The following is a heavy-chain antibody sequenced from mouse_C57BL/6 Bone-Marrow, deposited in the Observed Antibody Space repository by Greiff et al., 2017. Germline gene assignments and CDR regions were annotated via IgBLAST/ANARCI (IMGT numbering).Heavy chain of an antibody. CDR1: GYTFTSYW. J-gene: IGHJ2*01. V-gene: IGHV1-64*01. D-gene: IGHD2-13*01. CDR2: IHPNSGST. CDR3: ARWGLRGGDY. Sequence: VQLQQPGAELVKPGASVKLSCKASGYTFTSYWMHWVKQRPGQGLEWIGMIHPNSGSTNYNEKFKSKATLTVDKSSSTAYMQPSSLPAEDSAVYYCARWGLRGGDYWGQGTTLTVSS.